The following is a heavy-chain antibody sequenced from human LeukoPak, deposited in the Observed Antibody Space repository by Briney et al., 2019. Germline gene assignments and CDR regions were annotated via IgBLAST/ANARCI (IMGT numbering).Heavy chain of an antibody. J-gene: IGHJ4*02. D-gene: IGHD6-19*01. CDR1: GFTYSSYA. CDR2: ISGSGGST. Sequence: PGGSLRLSCAASGFTYSSYAMSLVRQAPGKGLEWVSAISGSGGSTYYADSVKGRFTISRDNSKNTLYLQMNSLRAEDTAVYYCAKDRLAGTLYTPDYWGQGTLVTVSS. CDR3: AKDRLAGTLYTPDY. V-gene: IGHV3-23*01.